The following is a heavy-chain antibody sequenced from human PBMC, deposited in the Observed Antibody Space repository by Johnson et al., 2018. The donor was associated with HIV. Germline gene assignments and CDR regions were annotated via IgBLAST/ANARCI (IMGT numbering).Heavy chain of an antibody. CDR2: ISYGGNEK. CDR3: ARSYSSLDAFDI. D-gene: IGHD6-13*01. Sequence: QVQLVESGGGVVQPGRSLRLSCAASRITLSSYGMHWVRQAPGKGLEWVAIISYGGNEKYYADSVKGRFTISRDNSKNTLYLQMNSLRADDTAVYYCARSYSSLDAFDIWGQGTMVTVSS. J-gene: IGHJ3*02. V-gene: IGHV3-30*03. CDR1: RITLSSYG.